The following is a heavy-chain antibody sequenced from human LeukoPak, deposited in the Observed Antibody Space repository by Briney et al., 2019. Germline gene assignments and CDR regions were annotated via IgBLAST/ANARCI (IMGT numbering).Heavy chain of an antibody. CDR2: LTPGGQST. J-gene: IGHJ6*03. Sequence: GGSLRLSCVASGFSFSRFAMSWVRRGPGEGLQLGSGLTPGGQSTYYIDSVKGHFVISRDNSINTLYLSIDTLTGEDTAIYSCAKAAAPPPSDYYYMALWGQGHTVIVSS. V-gene: IGHV3-23*01. CDR1: GFSFSRFA. D-gene: IGHD3-16*01. CDR3: AKAAAPPPSDYYYMAL.